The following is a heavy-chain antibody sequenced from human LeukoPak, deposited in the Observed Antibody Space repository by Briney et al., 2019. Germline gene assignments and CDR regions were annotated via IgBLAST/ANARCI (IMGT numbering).Heavy chain of an antibody. Sequence: ASVKVSCKASGYTFTGYYMHWVRQAPGQGLEWMGWINPNSGDTNYAQKFQGRVTMTRGTSISTAYMELSRLRSDDTAVYYCARRAIRAAAGTSYNWFDPWGQGTLVTVSS. CDR1: GYTFTGYY. CDR3: ARRAIRAAAGTSYNWFDP. D-gene: IGHD6-13*01. V-gene: IGHV1-2*02. CDR2: INPNSGDT. J-gene: IGHJ5*02.